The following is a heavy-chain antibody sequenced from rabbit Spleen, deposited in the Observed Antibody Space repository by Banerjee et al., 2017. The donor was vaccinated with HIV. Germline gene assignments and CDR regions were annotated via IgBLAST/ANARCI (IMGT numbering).Heavy chain of an antibody. CDR3: ARETSSGWGIVSFYFSL. V-gene: IGHV1S40*01. CDR2: IYSGSSGDT. D-gene: IGHD4-1*01. Sequence: QSLEESGGDLVKPAASLTLTCTASGFSFSSRYYMCWVRQAPGKGLEWIACIYSGSSGDTYYASWAKGRFTISKTSSTTVTLQMTSLTAADTATYFCARETSSGWGIVSFYFSLWGPGTLFTV. CDR1: GFSFSSRYY. J-gene: IGHJ4*01.